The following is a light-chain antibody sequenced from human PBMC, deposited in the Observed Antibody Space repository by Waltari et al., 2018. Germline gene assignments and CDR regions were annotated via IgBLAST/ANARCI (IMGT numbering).Light chain of an antibody. V-gene: IGKV3-15*01. CDR3: QQYNNWPPQCS. Sequence: EIVMTQSPAILSVSPGETVILSCRASQNVHGNLAWYQQKPGQAPRLLIYGTAVRAPGVPDRFSDSGSGTEFTLAISSLQSEDFAHYYCQQYNNWPPQCSFGQGTKLEI. J-gene: IGKJ2*02. CDR1: QNVHGN. CDR2: GTA.